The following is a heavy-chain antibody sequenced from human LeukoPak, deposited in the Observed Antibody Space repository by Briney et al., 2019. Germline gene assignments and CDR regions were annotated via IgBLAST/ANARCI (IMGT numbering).Heavy chain of an antibody. V-gene: IGHV4-59*12. D-gene: IGHD2-15*01. J-gene: IGHJ3*02. Sequence: SETLSLTCTVSGGSISSYYWSWIRQPPGKGLEWIGYIYYSGSTNYNPSLKSRVTISVDTSKNQFSLKLSSVTAADTAVYYCARSLPRAVVVVAATLDTDAFDIWGQGTMVTVSS. CDR3: ARSLPRAVVVVAATLDTDAFDI. CDR1: GGSISSYY. CDR2: IYYSGST.